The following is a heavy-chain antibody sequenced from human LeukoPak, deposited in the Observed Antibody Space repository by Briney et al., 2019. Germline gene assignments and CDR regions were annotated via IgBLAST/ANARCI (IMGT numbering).Heavy chain of an antibody. CDR2: ISYDGSNK. Sequence: GGSLRLSCAVSGFTFSSYGMHWVRQAPGKGLEWVAVISYDGSNKYYADCVKGRFTISRDNSKNTLYLQMNSLRAEDTAVYYCSKARIVGPPTPLRFWGQGTLVTVSS. CDR3: SKARIVGPPTPLRF. V-gene: IGHV3-30*18. J-gene: IGHJ4*02. D-gene: IGHD1-26*01. CDR1: GFTFSSYG.